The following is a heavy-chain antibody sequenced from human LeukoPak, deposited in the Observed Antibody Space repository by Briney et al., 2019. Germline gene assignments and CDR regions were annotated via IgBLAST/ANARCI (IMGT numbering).Heavy chain of an antibody. CDR3: ARDWRIGSSWWIDY. V-gene: IGHV4-59*01. D-gene: IGHD6-13*01. Sequence: PSETLSLTCTVSGGSISSYYWSWIRQPPGKGLEWIGYIYYSGSTNYNPSLKSRVTISVDTSKNQFSLKLSSVTDTHTDVYYCARDWRIGSSWWIDYWGQGTLVTLSS. CDR2: IYYSGST. J-gene: IGHJ4*02. CDR1: GGSISSYY.